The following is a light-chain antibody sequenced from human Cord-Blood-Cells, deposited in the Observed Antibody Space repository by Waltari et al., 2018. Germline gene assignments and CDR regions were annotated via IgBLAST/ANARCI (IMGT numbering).Light chain of an antibody. V-gene: IGKV3-20*01. CDR2: GAY. J-gene: IGKJ3*01. CDR1: QSVSSSY. Sequence: EIVLTQSPGTLSLSPGERATLSCRASQSVSSSYLAWYQQKPGQAPRLLIYGAYSRATGITDRFSGSGSGTDFNLTISRLEPEDFAVYYCQQYGSSQFTFGPGTKVDI. CDR3: QQYGSSQFT.